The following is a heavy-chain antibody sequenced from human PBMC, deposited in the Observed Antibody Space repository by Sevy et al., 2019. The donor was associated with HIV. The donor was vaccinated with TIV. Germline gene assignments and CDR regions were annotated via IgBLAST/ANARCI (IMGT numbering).Heavy chain of an antibody. CDR2: ISSSGSTI. D-gene: IGHD1-26*01. CDR3: ARDFRSGSYSIDAFDI. J-gene: IGHJ3*02. CDR1: GFTFSDYS. V-gene: IGHV3-11*01. Sequence: GGSLRLSCAASGFTFSDYSMSWIRQAPGKGLEWLSYISSSGSTIYYADSVKGRFTISRDNAKHSLYLQMNSLRAEDTAVYYCARDFRSGSYSIDAFDIWGQGTKVTASS.